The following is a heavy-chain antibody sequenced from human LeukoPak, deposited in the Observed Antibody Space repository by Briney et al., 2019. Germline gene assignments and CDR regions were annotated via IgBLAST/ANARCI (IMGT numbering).Heavy chain of an antibody. J-gene: IGHJ4*02. Sequence: ASVKVSCKASGYTFSGYYIHWVRQAPGQGLEWMGWINPNNGATNYAQKFQGGVTMTRDTSITTFYMEVSSLTSDDTAVFYCARYKWNDVVSALDSWGQGTLVTVSS. CDR2: INPNNGAT. CDR3: ARYKWNDVVSALDS. D-gene: IGHD1-1*01. V-gene: IGHV1-2*02. CDR1: GYTFSGYY.